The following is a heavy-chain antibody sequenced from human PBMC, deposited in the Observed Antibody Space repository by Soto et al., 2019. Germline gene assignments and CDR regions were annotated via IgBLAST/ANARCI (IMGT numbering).Heavy chain of an antibody. Sequence: EVHLAESGGGLVQPGGSLRVSCTASGFTFRNYWMTWVRQAPGKGLEWVANINQNEGEKYYVDSVKGRFTISRDNAYNSLYLEMDNLRVDDSAVYSCARGRPPSSGGNFDSWGQGTLVSVSS. CDR2: INQNEGEK. J-gene: IGHJ4*02. D-gene: IGHD3-10*01. CDR3: ARGRPPSSGGNFDS. CDR1: GFTFRNYW. V-gene: IGHV3-7*01.